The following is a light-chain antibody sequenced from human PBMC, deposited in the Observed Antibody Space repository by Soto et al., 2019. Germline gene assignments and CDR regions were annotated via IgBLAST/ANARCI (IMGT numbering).Light chain of an antibody. V-gene: IGLV1-51*01. CDR3: GSWDSSLSAYV. CDR2: DDN. Sequence: QSVMTQPPSVSAAPGQTVTISCSGSSSDIGGNSVSWYQQLPGTAPKLLIYDDNTRPSGIPDRFSGSKSGTSATLGITGVETGDEADYYCGSWDSSLSAYVFGGGTKVTVL. J-gene: IGLJ1*01. CDR1: SSDIGGNS.